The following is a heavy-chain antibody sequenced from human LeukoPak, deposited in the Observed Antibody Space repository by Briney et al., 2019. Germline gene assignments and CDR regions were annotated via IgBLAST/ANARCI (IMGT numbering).Heavy chain of an antibody. J-gene: IGHJ4*02. CDR2: TYYRSKWYY. D-gene: IGHD5-18*01. CDR1: GDSVSSKSVA. V-gene: IGHV6-1*01. CDR3: ARERGGDNYDYAFDQ. Sequence: SQTLSLTCDISGDSVSSKSVAWNWIRQSPSRGLEWLGRTYYRSKWYYDYAVSVKSRLTISPDTSRNQFSLQLNVVIPEDTAVYYCARERGGDNYDYAFDQWGQGTLVTVSS.